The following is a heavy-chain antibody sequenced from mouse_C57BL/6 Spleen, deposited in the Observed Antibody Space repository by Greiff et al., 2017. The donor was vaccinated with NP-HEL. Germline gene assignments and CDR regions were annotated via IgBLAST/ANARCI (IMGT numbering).Heavy chain of an antibody. CDR1: GNTFTSYW. J-gene: IGHJ2*01. V-gene: IGHV1-52*01. D-gene: IGHD1-1*01. CDR2: IDPSDSET. Sequence: QVQLQQPGAELVRPGSSVKLSCKASGNTFTSYWMHWVKQRPIQGLEWIGNIDPSDSETNYNQQFKDKATLTVDKSSSTAYMQLSSLTSEDSAVYDCAIHYCGSSYEDYFDYWGQGTPLTVSS. CDR3: AIHYCGSSYEDYFDY.